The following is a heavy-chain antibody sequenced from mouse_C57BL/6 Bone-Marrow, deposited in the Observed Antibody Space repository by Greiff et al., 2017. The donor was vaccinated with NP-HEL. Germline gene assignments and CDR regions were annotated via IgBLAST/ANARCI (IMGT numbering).Heavy chain of an antibody. CDR2: IWSGGST. V-gene: IGHV2-2*01. Sequence: QVQLQQSGPGLVQPSQSLYITCTVSGFSLTSYGVHWVRQSPGKGLEWLGVIWSGGSTDYNEAFISRLSISKDNSKSQVFCKMNSMQSDDTAIYYCARDYCGSEYFDVWGTGTTVTVSS. CDR1: GFSLTSYG. D-gene: IGHD1-1*01. CDR3: ARDYCGSEYFDV. J-gene: IGHJ1*03.